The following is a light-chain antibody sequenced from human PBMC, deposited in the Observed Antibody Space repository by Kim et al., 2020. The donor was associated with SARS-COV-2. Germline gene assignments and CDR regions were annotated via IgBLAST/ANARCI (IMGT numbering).Light chain of an antibody. CDR1: NSDVGSYNR. Sequence: QSALTQPASVSESPGQSITISCTGTNSDVGSYNRVSWYQQHPGKAPKLMIYDVSKRPSGVSNRFSGSKSGNTASLTISGLQAEDEADYYCSSYSTTTVLFSGGTQLTVL. V-gene: IGLV2-14*01. CDR2: DVS. J-gene: IGLJ2*01. CDR3: SSYSTTTVL.